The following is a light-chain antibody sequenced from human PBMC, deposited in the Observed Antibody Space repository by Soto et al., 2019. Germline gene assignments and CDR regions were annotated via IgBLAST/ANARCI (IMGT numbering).Light chain of an antibody. J-gene: IGLJ1*01. Sequence: QSALTQPPSVSGAPGQRVTISCTGSSSNIGAGYDVHWYQQLPGTAPKLLIYGNSNRPSGVPDRFSGSKSGTSASLAITGLQAEDEADYYCQSYDNSLSGYVFGTVTEVTVL. CDR2: GNS. CDR1: SSNIGAGYD. CDR3: QSYDNSLSGYV. V-gene: IGLV1-40*01.